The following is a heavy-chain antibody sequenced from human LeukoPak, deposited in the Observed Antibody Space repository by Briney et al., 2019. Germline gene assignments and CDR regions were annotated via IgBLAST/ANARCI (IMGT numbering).Heavy chain of an antibody. CDR2: IYYSGST. D-gene: IGHD3-22*01. CDR3: ARHLERSGYTVLDF. V-gene: IGHV4-39*01. Sequence: PSETLSLTCTVSGGSISSGDYYWSWIRQPPGKGLEWIGSIYYSGSTYYNPSLKSRVTISVDTSKNQFSLNLSSLTAADTAVYYCARHLERSGYTVLDFWGQGTLVTVSS. CDR1: GGSISSGDYY. J-gene: IGHJ4*02.